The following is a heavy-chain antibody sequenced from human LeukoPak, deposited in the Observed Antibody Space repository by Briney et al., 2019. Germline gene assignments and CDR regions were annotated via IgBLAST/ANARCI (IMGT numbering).Heavy chain of an antibody. CDR3: ARGLETYYYDSSGFNDAFDI. CDR1: GFTFSSYA. V-gene: IGHV3-30*09. D-gene: IGHD3-22*01. Sequence: GRSLRLSCAASGFTFSSYAMHWVRQAPGKGLEWVAVISYDGSNKYYADSVKGRLAISRDNSKNTLYLQMNSLRAEDTAVYYCARGLETYYYDSSGFNDAFDIWGQGTMVTVSS. CDR2: ISYDGSNK. J-gene: IGHJ3*02.